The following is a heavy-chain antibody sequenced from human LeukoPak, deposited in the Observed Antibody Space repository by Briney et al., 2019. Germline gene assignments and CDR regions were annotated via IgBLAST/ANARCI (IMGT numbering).Heavy chain of an antibody. D-gene: IGHD6-13*01. CDR3: AKDVSGSLAAGIAY. V-gene: IGHV3-9*01. Sequence: GRSLRLSCAASGFTFDDYAMHWVRQAPGKGLEWVSGISWNSGTIDYADSVKGRFTISRDNAKNSLYLQMNSLRAEETALYYCAKDVSGSLAAGIAYWGQGTLVTVSS. CDR1: GFTFDDYA. J-gene: IGHJ4*02. CDR2: ISWNSGTI.